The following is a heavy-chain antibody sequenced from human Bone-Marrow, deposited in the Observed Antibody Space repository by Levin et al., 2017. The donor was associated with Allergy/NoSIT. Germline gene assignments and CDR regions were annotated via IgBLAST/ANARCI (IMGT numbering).Heavy chain of an antibody. D-gene: IGHD1-26*01. V-gene: IGHV3-66*01. CDR1: GFDVSRNY. J-gene: IGHJ5*02. CDR2: VYSGGDT. Sequence: PGESLKISCAASGFDVSRNYVKWVRQAPGKGLEWVSLVYSGGDTYYADSVKGRFTISRDKSTNTMFLQMNNLRVEDTAVYYCARDVGPWGPGTLVTVSS. CDR3: ARDVGP.